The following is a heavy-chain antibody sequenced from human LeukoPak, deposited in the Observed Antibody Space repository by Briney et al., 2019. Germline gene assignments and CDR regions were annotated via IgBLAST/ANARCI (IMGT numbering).Heavy chain of an antibody. CDR2: ISSNGGST. D-gene: IGHD1-26*01. Sequence: GGSLRLSCAASGFTFSSYAMHWVRQAPGKGPEYVSAISSNGGSTYYANSVKGRFTISRDNSKNTLYLQMGSLRAEDMAVYYCAREVDSGSYSGAFDIWGQGTMVTVSS. CDR1: GFTFSSYA. V-gene: IGHV3-64*01. CDR3: AREVDSGSYSGAFDI. J-gene: IGHJ3*02.